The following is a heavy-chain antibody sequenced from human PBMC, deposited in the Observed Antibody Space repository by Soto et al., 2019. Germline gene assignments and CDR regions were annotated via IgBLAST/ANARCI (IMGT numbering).Heavy chain of an antibody. CDR3: ARLHSSGWDFFDY. J-gene: IGHJ4*02. CDR1: GYTFNGYY. CDR2: INPNSGGT. Sequence: ASVKVPCKASGYTFNGYYMHWVRQAPGQGLEWMGWINPNSGGTNYAQKFQGWVTMTRDTSISTAYMELSRLRSDDTAVYYCARLHSSGWDFFDYWGQGTLVTVSS. D-gene: IGHD6-19*01. V-gene: IGHV1-2*04.